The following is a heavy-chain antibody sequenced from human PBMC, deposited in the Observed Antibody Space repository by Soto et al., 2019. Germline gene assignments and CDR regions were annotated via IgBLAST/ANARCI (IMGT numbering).Heavy chain of an antibody. V-gene: IGHV4-34*01. Sequence: SETLSLTCAVYGGSFSGYYWSWIRQPPGKGLEWIGEINHSGSTNYNPSLKSRVTISVDTSKNQFSLKLSSVTAADTAVYYRAGRGGYCSSTSCSPGSFDYWGQGTPVTVSS. CDR1: GGSFSGYY. CDR2: INHSGST. D-gene: IGHD2-2*01. CDR3: AGRGGYCSSTSCSPGSFDY. J-gene: IGHJ4*02.